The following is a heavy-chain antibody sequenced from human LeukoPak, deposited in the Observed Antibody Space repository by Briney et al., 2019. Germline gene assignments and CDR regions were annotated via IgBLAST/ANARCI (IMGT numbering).Heavy chain of an antibody. D-gene: IGHD6-25*01. CDR2: MYHSVIT. CDR3: AISIAAAPYNCYMYV. J-gene: IGHJ6*03. Sequence: SETLSLTCAVYGGPFSGYYQSWIRQPTGKGLEWITRMYHSVITTYNTSLKSRVTTSVDTSKNQSSFKRKSVTAADTAVYCCAISIAAAPYNCYMYVWGKGTTVTLSS. CDR1: GGPFSGYY. V-gene: IGHV4-34*01.